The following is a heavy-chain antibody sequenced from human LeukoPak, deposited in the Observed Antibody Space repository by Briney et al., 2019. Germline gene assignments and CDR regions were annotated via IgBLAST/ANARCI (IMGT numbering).Heavy chain of an antibody. V-gene: IGHV3-64*01. CDR3: AMVIYGKAYRRYHYMD. CDR2: ICSSGGST. J-gene: IGHJ6*03. D-gene: IGHD3-22*01. Sequence: GGSLRLSCAASGLTSGSYTMHWVRQGPAKGLEYVSGICSSGGSTYYANSVKGRFTISRDNFKNTLYLQMGSLSAECNGVYYGAMVIYGKAYRRYHYMD. CDR1: GLTSGSYT.